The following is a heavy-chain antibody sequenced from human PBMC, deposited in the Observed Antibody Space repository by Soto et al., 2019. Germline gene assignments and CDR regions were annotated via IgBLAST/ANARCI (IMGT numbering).Heavy chain of an antibody. CDR2: IYYTGST. CDR1: CFSILNYY. CDR3: AGLKYFHSSDYLVH. J-gene: IGHJ4*02. V-gene: IGHV4-59*01. Sequence: SDTLSLTCTLPCFSILNYYWSCIRQSPGKGLEWIGYIYYTGSTNYNPSLKSRVTISVDTSKNHFSLKLSSVTAADTAVYYCAGLKYFHSSDYLVHWGQGTRVT. D-gene: IGHD3-22*01.